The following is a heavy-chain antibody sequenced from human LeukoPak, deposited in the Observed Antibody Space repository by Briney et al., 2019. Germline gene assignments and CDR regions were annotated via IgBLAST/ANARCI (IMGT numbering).Heavy chain of an antibody. CDR3: ARRLGSSSTGFDY. D-gene: IGHD2-2*01. CDR2: IHYSGST. CDR1: GGSISSYY. V-gene: IGHV4-59*08. J-gene: IGHJ4*02. Sequence: PSETLSLTCTVSGGSISSYYWSWIRQPPGKGLEWIGSIHYSGSTTYNPSLKSPVTISVDTSKNQFSLNLSSVTAADTAVYYCARRLGSSSTGFDYWGQGTLITVSS.